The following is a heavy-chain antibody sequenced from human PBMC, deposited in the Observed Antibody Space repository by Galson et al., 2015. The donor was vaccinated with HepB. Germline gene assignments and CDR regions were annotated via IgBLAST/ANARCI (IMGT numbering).Heavy chain of an antibody. Sequence: SLRLSCAASGFTFSSYGMHWVRQAPGKGLEWVAVISYDGSNKYYADSVKGRFTISRDNSKNTLYLQMNSLRAEDTAVYYCAKDLNKGVGAFDIWGQGTMVTVSS. CDR1: GFTFSSYG. D-gene: IGHD2-15*01. CDR2: ISYDGSNK. CDR3: AKDLNKGVGAFDI. J-gene: IGHJ3*02. V-gene: IGHV3-30*18.